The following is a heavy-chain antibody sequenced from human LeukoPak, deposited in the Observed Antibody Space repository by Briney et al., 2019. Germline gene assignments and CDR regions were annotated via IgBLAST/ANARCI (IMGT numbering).Heavy chain of an antibody. CDR2: INPSGGST. CDR1: GYTFTSYY. D-gene: IGHD6-13*01. CDR3: ATVGWRAAAVYFDY. J-gene: IGHJ4*02. Sequence: GASVKVSCKASGYTFTSYYMHWVRQAPGHGLEWMGIINPSGGSTSYAQKFQGRVTMTRDMSTSSVYMELSSLRSEDTAVYYCATVGWRAAAVYFDYWGQGTLVTVSS. V-gene: IGHV1-46*01.